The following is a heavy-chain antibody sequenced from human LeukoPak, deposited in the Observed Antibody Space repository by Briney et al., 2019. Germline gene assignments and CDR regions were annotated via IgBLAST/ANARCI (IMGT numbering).Heavy chain of an antibody. CDR2: IDRDGSRI. J-gene: IGHJ4*02. D-gene: IGHD1-1*01. Sequence: GGSLRLSCAVSGFTFSSYWMHWVRQAPGKGLVWVSRIDRDGSRINYADSVKGRFSISRDNGKNSLYLQMNSLRGEDTAIYYCAKGHTNLDPGGDQGALVIVSS. V-gene: IGHV3-74*01. CDR3: AKGHTNLDPG. CDR1: GFTFSSYW.